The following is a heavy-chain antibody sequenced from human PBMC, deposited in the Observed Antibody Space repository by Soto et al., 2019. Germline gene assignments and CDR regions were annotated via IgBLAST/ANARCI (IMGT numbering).Heavy chain of an antibody. CDR2: VYYTGST. J-gene: IGHJ4*02. Sequence: SETLSLTCTGSGGSIRDSTYFWAWIRQPPGKGLEWIGCVYYTGSTYYNPSLKSRVTLAIDTSKNQFSLKLTSVTAADTAVYFFARYVTEKAYWGEGTLVTIST. CDR3: ARYVTEKAY. D-gene: IGHD3-16*01. V-gene: IGHV4-39*01. CDR1: GGSIRDSTYF.